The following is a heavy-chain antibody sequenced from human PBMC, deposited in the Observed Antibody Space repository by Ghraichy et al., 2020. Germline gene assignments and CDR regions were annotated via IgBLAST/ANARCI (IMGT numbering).Heavy chain of an antibody. CDR1: GFTFSTNA. CDR2: IRGGGDIT. CDR3: ARDRGLYVDTCTIIS. V-gene: IGHV3-23*01. D-gene: IGHD5-18*01. Sequence: GGSLRLSCAASGFTFSTNAMSWVRQAPGKGLEWVSGIRGGGDITHYVDSVKGRFTISRDNSKNTLYLQMNSLRAEDTALYYCARDRGLYVDTCTIISWGLGTLVTVSS. J-gene: IGHJ5*02.